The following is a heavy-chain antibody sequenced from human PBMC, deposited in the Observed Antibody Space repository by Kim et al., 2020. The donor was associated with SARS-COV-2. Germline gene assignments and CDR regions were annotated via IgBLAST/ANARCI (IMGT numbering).Heavy chain of an antibody. D-gene: IGHD6-13*01. CDR2: IYYSGST. Sequence: SETLSLTCTVSGGSISSGGYYWSWIRQHPGKGLEWIGYIYYSGSTYYNPSLKSRVTISVDTSKNQFSLKLSSVTAADTAVYYCARGQAAGYSSSGYFDYWGQGTLVTVSS. V-gene: IGHV4-31*03. J-gene: IGHJ4*02. CDR1: GGSISSGGYY. CDR3: ARGQAAGYSSSGYFDY.